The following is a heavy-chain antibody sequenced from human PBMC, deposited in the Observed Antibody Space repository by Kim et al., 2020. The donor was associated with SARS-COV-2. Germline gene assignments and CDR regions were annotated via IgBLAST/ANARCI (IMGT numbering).Heavy chain of an antibody. V-gene: IGHV1-69*13. CDR3: ARDPLVGGKPEGAFDI. J-gene: IGHJ3*02. D-gene: IGHD3-10*01. CDR2: IIPIFGTA. CDR1: GGTFSSYA. Sequence: SVKVSCKASGGTFSSYAISWVRQAPGQGLEWMGGIIPIFGTANYAQKFQGRVTITADESTSTAYMELSSLRSEDTAVYYCARDPLVGGKPEGAFDIWGQGTMVTVSS.